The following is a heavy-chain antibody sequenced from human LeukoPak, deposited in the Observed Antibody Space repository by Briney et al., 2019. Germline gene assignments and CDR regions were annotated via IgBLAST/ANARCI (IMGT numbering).Heavy chain of an antibody. V-gene: IGHV1-8*01. J-gene: IGHJ6*03. CDR2: MNPNSGNT. Sequence: GASVKVSCKASGYTFTSYDINWVRQATGQGLEWMGWMNPNSGNTGYAQKFQGRVTMTRNTSISTAYMELSGLRSEDTAVYYCARAPKVSEYYYYYYMDVWGKGTTVTVSS. CDR1: GYTFTSYD. CDR3: ARAPKVSEYYYYYYMDV. D-gene: IGHD2-8*01.